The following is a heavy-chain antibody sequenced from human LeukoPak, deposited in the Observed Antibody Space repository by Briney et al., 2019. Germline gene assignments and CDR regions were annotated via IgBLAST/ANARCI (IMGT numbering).Heavy chain of an antibody. J-gene: IGHJ4*02. Sequence: GASVKVSCKASGYTFTSYGISWVRQAPGQGLEWMGGIIPIFGTANYAQKFQGRVTITADESTSTAYMELSSLRSEDTAVYYCARVLSPYCGGDCYSVYFDYWGQGTLVTVSS. D-gene: IGHD2-21*02. CDR2: IIPIFGTA. V-gene: IGHV1-69*13. CDR3: ARVLSPYCGGDCYSVYFDY. CDR1: GYTFTSYG.